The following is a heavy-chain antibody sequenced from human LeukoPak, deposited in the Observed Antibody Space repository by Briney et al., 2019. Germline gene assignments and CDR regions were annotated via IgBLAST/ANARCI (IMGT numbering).Heavy chain of an antibody. D-gene: IGHD4-23*01. CDR1: GFTFSSYW. CDR3: AREAYGGNSFWSRNDYYYYMDV. V-gene: IGHV3-7*03. CDR2: IKQDGSEK. Sequence: GGSLRLSCAASGFTFSSYWMSWVRQAPGKGLEWVANIKQDGSEKYYVDSVKGRFTISRDNAKNSLYLQMNSLRAEDTAVYYCAREAYGGNSFWSRNDYYYYMDVWGKGTTVTVSS. J-gene: IGHJ6*03.